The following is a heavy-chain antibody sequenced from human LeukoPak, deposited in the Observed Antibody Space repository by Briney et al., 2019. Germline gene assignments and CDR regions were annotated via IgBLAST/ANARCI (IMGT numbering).Heavy chain of an antibody. CDR3: ARDPPSGSNWYPDY. CDR2: INQDGSHK. Sequence: PGGSLRLSCAASGFMFSTYWMSWVRQAPGKGLEWVANINQDGSHKNYVESVKGRFTVSRDNAKNLLYLQMNGLSAEDTATYYCARDPPSGSNWYPDYWGQGILVAVSS. CDR1: GFMFSTYW. D-gene: IGHD6-13*01. J-gene: IGHJ4*02. V-gene: IGHV3-7*01.